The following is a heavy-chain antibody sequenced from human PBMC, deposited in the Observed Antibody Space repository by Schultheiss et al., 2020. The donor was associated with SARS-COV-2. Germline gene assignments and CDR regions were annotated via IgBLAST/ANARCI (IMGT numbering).Heavy chain of an antibody. CDR3: ARTSLGSSWGDNWFDP. D-gene: IGHD6-13*01. CDR1: GFSLSTSGMR. Sequence: SGPTLVKPTQTLTLTCTFSGFSLSTSGMRVSWIRQPPGKALEWLALIDWDDDKYYSTSLKTRLTISKDTSKNQVVLTMTNMDPVDTATYYCARTSLGSSWGDNWFDPWGQGTLVTVSS. J-gene: IGHJ5*02. CDR2: IDWDDDK. V-gene: IGHV2-70*01.